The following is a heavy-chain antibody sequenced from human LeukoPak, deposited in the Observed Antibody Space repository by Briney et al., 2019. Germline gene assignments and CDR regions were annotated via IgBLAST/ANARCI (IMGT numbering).Heavy chain of an antibody. Sequence: ASVKVSCMASGYTFTSYEINWVGQATGQGVEWMGWMNPNSGNTGYAQKFQGRVTMTRNTSISTAYMELSSLRSEDTAVYYCALEYGGYFDYWGQGTLVTVSS. CDR2: MNPNSGNT. V-gene: IGHV1-8*01. CDR3: ALEYGGYFDY. J-gene: IGHJ4*02. D-gene: IGHD4-23*01. CDR1: GYTFTSYE.